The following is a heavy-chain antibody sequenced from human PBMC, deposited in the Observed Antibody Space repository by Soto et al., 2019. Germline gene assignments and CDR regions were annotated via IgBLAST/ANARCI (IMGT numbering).Heavy chain of an antibody. J-gene: IGHJ6*02. V-gene: IGHV1-69*13. CDR2: IIPIFGTA. CDR1: GGTFSSYA. CDR3: ARVEDYYGFPHYYYGTDV. D-gene: IGHD3-10*01. Sequence: GASVKVSCKASGGTFSSYAISWVRQAPGQGLEWMGGIIPIFGTANYAQKFQGRVTIAADESTSTAYMELSSLRSEDTAVYYCARVEDYYGFPHYYYGTDVWGQGTTVTVSS.